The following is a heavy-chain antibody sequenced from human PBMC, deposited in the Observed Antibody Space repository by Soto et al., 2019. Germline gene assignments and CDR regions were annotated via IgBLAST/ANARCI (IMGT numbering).Heavy chain of an antibody. V-gene: IGHV3-53*01. CDR3: ARSTMDYGDYSPFDY. J-gene: IGHJ4*02. CDR2: IYSGGST. D-gene: IGHD4-17*01. Sequence: GSLRLSCAASGFTVSSNYMSWVRQAPGKGLEWVSVIYSGGSTYYADSVKGRFTISRDNSKNTLYLQMNSLRAEDTAVYYCARSTMDYGDYSPFDYWGQGTLVTVSS. CDR1: GFTVSSNY.